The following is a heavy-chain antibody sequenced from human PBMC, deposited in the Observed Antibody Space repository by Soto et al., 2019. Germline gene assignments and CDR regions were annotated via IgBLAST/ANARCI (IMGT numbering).Heavy chain of an antibody. D-gene: IGHD5-18*01. V-gene: IGHV4-31*03. CDR3: ARGYSYGNGLDY. Sequence: QVQLQESGPGLVKPSQTLSLTCTVSGGSISSGGYYWSWIRQHPGKGLEWIGYIHYSGSTYYTPSLKRRVTISVDTSKNQFALKLSSVTAADTAVYYCARGYSYGNGLDYWGQGTLVTVSS. J-gene: IGHJ4*02. CDR2: IHYSGST. CDR1: GGSISSGGYY.